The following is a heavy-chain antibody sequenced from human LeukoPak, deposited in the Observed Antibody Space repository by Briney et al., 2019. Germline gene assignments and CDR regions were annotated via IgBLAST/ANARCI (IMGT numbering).Heavy chain of an antibody. D-gene: IGHD5-18*01. J-gene: IGHJ5*02. CDR2: INHSGST. CDR3: ARDGYSYGYGGANWFDP. CDR1: GGSFSGYY. Sequence: PSETLSLTRAVYGGSFSGYYWSWIRQPPGKGLEWIGEINHSGSTNYNPSLKSRVTISVDTSKNQFSLKLSSVTAADTAVYYCARDGYSYGYGGANWFDPWGQGTLVTVSS. V-gene: IGHV4-34*01.